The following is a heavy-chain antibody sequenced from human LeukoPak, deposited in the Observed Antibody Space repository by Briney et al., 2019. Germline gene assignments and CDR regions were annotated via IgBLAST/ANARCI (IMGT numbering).Heavy chain of an antibody. D-gene: IGHD6-13*01. CDR2: INHSGST. J-gene: IGHJ4*02. V-gene: IGHV4-34*01. CDR3: ARHDRYSSQSPLDY. Sequence: PSETLSLTCAVYGGSFSGYYWSWIRQPPGKGLEWIGEINHSGSTNYNPSLKSRVTISVDTSKNQFSLKLSSVTAADTAVYYCARHDRYSSQSPLDYWGQGTLVTVSS. CDR1: GGSFSGYY.